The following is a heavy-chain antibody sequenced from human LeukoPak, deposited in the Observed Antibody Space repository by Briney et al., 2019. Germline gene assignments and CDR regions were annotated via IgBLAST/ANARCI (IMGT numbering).Heavy chain of an antibody. J-gene: IGHJ4*02. CDR1: GGSNSSSSYY. D-gene: IGHD6-19*01. CDR2: IYYSGST. CDR3: ARGYSSGWHDPLFDY. V-gene: IGHV4-39*01. Sequence: PSETLSLTCTVSGGSNSSSSYYWGWIRQPPGKGLEWIGSIYYSGSTYYNPSLRSRVTISVDTSKNQFSLKLSSVTAADTAVYYCARGYSSGWHDPLFDYWGQGTLVTVSS.